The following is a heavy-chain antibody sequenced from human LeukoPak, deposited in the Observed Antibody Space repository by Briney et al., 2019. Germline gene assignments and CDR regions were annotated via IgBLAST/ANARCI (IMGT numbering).Heavy chain of an antibody. Sequence: GRSLRPSCAASGFTFSSYGMHWVRQAPGKGLEWVAVIWYDGSNKYYADSVKGRFTISRDNSKNTLYLQMNSLRAEDTAVYYCARVVNPYYYYGMDVWGQGTTVTVSS. CDR3: ARVVNPYYYYGMDV. CDR1: GFTFSSYG. J-gene: IGHJ6*02. D-gene: IGHD3-22*01. CDR2: IWYDGSNK. V-gene: IGHV3-33*01.